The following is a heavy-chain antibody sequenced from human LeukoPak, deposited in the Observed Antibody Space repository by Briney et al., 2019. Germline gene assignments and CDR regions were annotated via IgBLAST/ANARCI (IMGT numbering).Heavy chain of an antibody. CDR1: GYTFTGYY. D-gene: IGHD1-26*01. V-gene: IGHV1-2*02. CDR2: INPNSGGT. Sequence: ASVKVSCKASGYTFTGYYMHWVRQAPGQGLEWMGWINPNSGGTNYAQKFQGRVTMTRDTSTSTAYMELSRLRSDDTAVYYCASPYEWGEDAFDIWGQGTMVTVSS. J-gene: IGHJ3*02. CDR3: ASPYEWGEDAFDI.